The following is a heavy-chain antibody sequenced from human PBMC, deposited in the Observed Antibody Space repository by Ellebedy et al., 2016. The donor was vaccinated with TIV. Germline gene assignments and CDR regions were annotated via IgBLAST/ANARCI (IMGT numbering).Heavy chain of an antibody. CDR1: GFTFSGSA. CDR3: TRLSLGYCSSTSCS. D-gene: IGHD2-2*01. J-gene: IGHJ4*02. Sequence: GGSLRLSCAASGFTFSGSAMHWVRQASGKGLEWVGHIRSKANSYATAYAASVKGRFTISRDDSKNTAYLQMSSLKTEDTAVYYCTRLSLGYCSSTSCSWGQGTLVTVSS. V-gene: IGHV3-73*01. CDR2: IRSKANSYAT.